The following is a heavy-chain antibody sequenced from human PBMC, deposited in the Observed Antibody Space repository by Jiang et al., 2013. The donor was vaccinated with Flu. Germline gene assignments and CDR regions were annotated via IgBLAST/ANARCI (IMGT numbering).Heavy chain of an antibody. J-gene: IGHJ4*02. Sequence: VQLVESGPGLVKPSETLSLTCTVSGGSLSGYYWNWLRQSPEKGLEWVGYIYYGSTHYNPSLKSRVSMSLDMSQNHFSLKMNFVTAADTAVYYCARARAGYHRVFDFWGQGTLVTVSS. CDR3: ARARAGYHRVFDF. CDR1: GGSLSGYY. CDR2: IYYGST. D-gene: IGHD5-12*01. V-gene: IGHV4-59*01.